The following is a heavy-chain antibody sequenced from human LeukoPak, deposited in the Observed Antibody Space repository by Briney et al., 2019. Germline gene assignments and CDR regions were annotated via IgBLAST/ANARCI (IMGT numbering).Heavy chain of an antibody. CDR1: GGSISSYY. D-gene: IGHD1-26*01. J-gene: IGHJ4*02. V-gene: IGHV4-59*08. CDR2: IYYSGSA. CDR3: ARGVGVGATPFDY. Sequence: PSETLSLTCTVSGGSISSYYWSWIRQPPGKGLEWIGSIYYSGSANYNPSLKSRVTISVDTSKNQFSLKLSSVTAADTAVYYCARGVGVGATPFDYWGQGTLVTVSS.